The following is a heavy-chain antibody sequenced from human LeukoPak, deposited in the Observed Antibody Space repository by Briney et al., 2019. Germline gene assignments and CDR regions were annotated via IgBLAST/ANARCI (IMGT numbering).Heavy chain of an antibody. V-gene: IGHV3-21*01. CDR3: AKAPANYVDTAMGTFDY. CDR2: ISSRSSYI. J-gene: IGHJ4*02. CDR1: GFTFSNYS. D-gene: IGHD5-18*01. Sequence: GGSLRLSCAASGFTFSNYSMNWARQAPGKGLEWVSSISSRSSYIYYADSVKGRFTISRDNAKNSLYLQMNSLRAEDTAVYYCAKAPANYVDTAMGTFDYWGQGTLVTVSS.